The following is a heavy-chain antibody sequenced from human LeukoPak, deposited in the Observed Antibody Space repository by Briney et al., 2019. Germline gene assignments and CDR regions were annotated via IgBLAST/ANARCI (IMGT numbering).Heavy chain of an antibody. Sequence: TGGSLRLSCAASGFTFSGYGMNWVRQAPGKGLGWVSYISSGGSTIYYADSVKGRFTFSRDNAKNSLYLQMNSLRAEDTAVYYCARVYSNSALGYWGQGTLVTVSS. J-gene: IGHJ4*02. CDR1: GFTFSGYG. D-gene: IGHD6-6*01. CDR3: ARVYSNSALGY. V-gene: IGHV3-48*01. CDR2: ISSGGSTI.